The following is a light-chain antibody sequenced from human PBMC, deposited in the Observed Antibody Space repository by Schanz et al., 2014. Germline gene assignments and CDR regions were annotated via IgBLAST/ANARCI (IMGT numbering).Light chain of an antibody. V-gene: IGLV2-8*01. J-gene: IGLJ3*02. CDR2: EVS. CDR3: GSYAGNINWV. Sequence: QSALTQPPSASGSPGQSVTISCTGTSSDIGGSNFVSWYQQHPGKAPKLMIYEVSKRPSGVPDRFSGSKSDNTASLTVSGLQVEDEADYYCGSYAGNINWVFGGGTKLTVL. CDR1: SSDIGGSNF.